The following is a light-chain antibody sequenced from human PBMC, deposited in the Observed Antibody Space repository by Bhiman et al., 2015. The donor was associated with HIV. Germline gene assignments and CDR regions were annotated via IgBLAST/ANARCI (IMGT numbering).Light chain of an antibody. V-gene: IGLV2-14*01. Sequence: QSALTQPASVSGSPGQSITISCTGTSSDIGGYDYVSWYQQHPGKAPKIMIYEVSKRPSGVSNRFSGSKSGNTASLTISGLQAEDEADYYCCSYTSSSTYVFGTGTKVTV. CDR1: SSDIGGYDY. CDR3: CSYTSSSTYV. J-gene: IGLJ1*01. CDR2: EVS.